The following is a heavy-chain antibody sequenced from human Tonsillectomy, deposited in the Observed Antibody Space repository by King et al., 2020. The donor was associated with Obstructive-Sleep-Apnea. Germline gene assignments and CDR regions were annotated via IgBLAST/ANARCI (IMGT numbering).Heavy chain of an antibody. D-gene: IGHD2-15*01. CDR3: ARVLLGFCSGGSCYSGAFDI. CDR2: IYYSGGT. Sequence: VQLQESGPGLVKPSQTLSLTCTVSGDSISSGDYYWSWIRQPPGKGLEWIGFIYYSGGTYYTPSLKSRVTISVDTSKNHFSLKLSSVPAADTAMYYCARVLLGFCSGGSCYSGAFDIWGQGTMVTVSS. V-gene: IGHV4-30-4*01. J-gene: IGHJ3*02. CDR1: GDSISSGDYY.